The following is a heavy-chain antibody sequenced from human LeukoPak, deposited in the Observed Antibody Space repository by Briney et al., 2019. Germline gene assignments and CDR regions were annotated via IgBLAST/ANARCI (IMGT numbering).Heavy chain of an antibody. CDR2: IKQDGSEK. J-gene: IGHJ4*02. V-gene: IGHV3-7*01. Sequence: LPGGSPRLSCAASGFTFSSYWMSWVRQAPGKGLEWVANIKQDGSEKYYVDSVKGRLTISRDNAKNSLYLQMNSLRAEDTAVYYCARDPRKSYYDFWSGYAPYDYWGQGTLVTVSS. CDR1: GFTFSSYW. D-gene: IGHD3-3*01. CDR3: ARDPRKSYYDFWSGYAPYDY.